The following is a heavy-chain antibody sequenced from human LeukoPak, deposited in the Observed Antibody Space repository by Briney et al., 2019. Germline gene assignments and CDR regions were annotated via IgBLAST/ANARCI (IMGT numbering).Heavy chain of an antibody. V-gene: IGHV4-34*01. Sequence: SETLSLTCAVYGGSFSGYYWSWIRQPPGKGLEWIGEINHSGSTNYNPSLKSRVTISVDTSKNQFSLKLSSVTAADTAVYYCARGPRIVGATKRALDYWGQGTLVTVSS. D-gene: IGHD1-26*01. J-gene: IGHJ4*02. CDR2: INHSGST. CDR3: ARGPRIVGATKRALDY. CDR1: GGSFSGYY.